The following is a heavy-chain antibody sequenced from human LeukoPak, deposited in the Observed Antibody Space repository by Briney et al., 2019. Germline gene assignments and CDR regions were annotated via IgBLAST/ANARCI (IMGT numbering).Heavy chain of an antibody. Sequence: GGSLRLSCAASGFTVSSSYMSWVRQSPGRGLEWVSVVYTGGDTYYADSVKGRFTISRDNAKNSLYLQMNSLRAEDTALYYCAKDMDKVNDAFDIWGQGTMVTVSS. CDR1: GFTVSSSY. V-gene: IGHV3-53*05. CDR2: VYTGGDT. CDR3: AKDMDKVNDAFDI. J-gene: IGHJ3*02. D-gene: IGHD2-21*01.